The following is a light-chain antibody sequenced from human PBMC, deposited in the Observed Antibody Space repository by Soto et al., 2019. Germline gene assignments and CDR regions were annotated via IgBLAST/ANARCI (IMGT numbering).Light chain of an antibody. V-gene: IGKV3-20*01. CDR2: GAS. CDR3: QQYGSSPIT. J-gene: IGKJ5*01. CDR1: QSFISTY. Sequence: EIVLTQSPGTLSLSPGERATLSCRASQSFISTYLAWYQQKPGQAPRLLIYGASSRATGIPDRFSGSGSGTDFTLTISRLEPEDFAVYYCQQYGSSPITFGQGTRLEI.